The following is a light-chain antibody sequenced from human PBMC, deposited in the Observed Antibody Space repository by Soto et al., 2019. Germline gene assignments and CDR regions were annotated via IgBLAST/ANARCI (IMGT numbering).Light chain of an antibody. CDR1: SSNIGAGYD. CDR3: LSFDSSLSVV. J-gene: IGLJ2*01. Sequence: QSVLTQPPSVSGAPGQRVTISCNGSSSNIGAGYDVHWYQHLPGRAPKLLIYGNTNRPSGVPDRFSGSKSGTSASLAITGLQAEDEADYYCLSFDSSLSVVFGGGTKVTVL. CDR2: GNT. V-gene: IGLV1-40*01.